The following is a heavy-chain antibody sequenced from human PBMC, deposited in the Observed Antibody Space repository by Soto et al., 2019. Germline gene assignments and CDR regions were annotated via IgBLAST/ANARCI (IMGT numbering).Heavy chain of an antibody. CDR3: AKDYSATWYYFDS. J-gene: IGHJ4*02. D-gene: IGHD6-13*01. CDR1: GFTFRSTG. CDR2: ISSDGSDK. V-gene: IGHV3-30*18. Sequence: GGSLRLSCAASGFTFRSTGIHWVRQAPGAGLEWVAVISSDGSDKYYADSVKGRVSVFRDNSKNTAYLEMRSLRLEDTAVYFCAKDYSATWYYFDSCGQGTLLNVSA.